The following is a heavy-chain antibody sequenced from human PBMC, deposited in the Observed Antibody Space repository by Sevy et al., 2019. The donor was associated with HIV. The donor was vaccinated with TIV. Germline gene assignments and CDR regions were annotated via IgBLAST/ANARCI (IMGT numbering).Heavy chain of an antibody. Sequence: GGSLRLSCAASGFTFSDYYMSWFRQAPGKGLEWVSYISSSGSTIYYADSVKGRFTISRDNAKNSLYLKMNSMRAEDTSVYYCAIEGTQLGLPAGYGDQGMDVWGQGTTVTVSS. J-gene: IGHJ6*02. CDR1: GFTFSDYY. CDR2: ISSSGSTI. CDR3: AIEGTQLGLPAGYGDQGMDV. D-gene: IGHD5-18*01. V-gene: IGHV3-11*01.